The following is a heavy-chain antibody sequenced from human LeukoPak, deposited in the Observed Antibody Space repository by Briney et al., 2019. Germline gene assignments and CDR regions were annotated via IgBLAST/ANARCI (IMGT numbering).Heavy chain of an antibody. CDR2: ISSSGSTI. CDR3: AKGTDSSGRPRGGFNY. CDR1: GFTFSSYE. Sequence: GGSLRLSCAASGFTFSSYEMNWVRQAPGKGLEWLSYISSSGSTIYYADSVKGRFTISRDNAKKSLYLQMNSLRAEDTAVYYCAKGTDSSGRPRGGFNYWGQGTLVTVSS. V-gene: IGHV3-48*03. J-gene: IGHJ4*02. D-gene: IGHD3-22*01.